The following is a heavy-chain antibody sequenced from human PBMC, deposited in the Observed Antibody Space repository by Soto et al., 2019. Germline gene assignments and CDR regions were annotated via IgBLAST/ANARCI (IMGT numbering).Heavy chain of an antibody. CDR2: VIPVFGSP. J-gene: IGHJ5*01. CDR3: ARDITGTTSGFDS. D-gene: IGHD1-20*01. CDR1: GDTFTSHT. Sequence: VQSGAEVRKPGSSVRVSCEVSGDTFTSHTINWLRQAPGQGLEWMGGVIPVFGSPTYAQRCQARLSIAADTSTQTAYMELSSLTSADTAFYFCARDITGTTSGFDSWGQGTLVTVSS. V-gene: IGHV1-69*06.